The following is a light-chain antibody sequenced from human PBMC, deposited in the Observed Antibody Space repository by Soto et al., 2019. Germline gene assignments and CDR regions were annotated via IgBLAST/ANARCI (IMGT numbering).Light chain of an antibody. Sequence: EIVMTQSPATLSVSPGERATLSCRASQSINSDLAWYQHKPGQAPRLLIYSASTRATGIRVRFSGSGSGTEFTLTISSLQSEDSAVYYCQQYNHWPLWTFGQGTKVEIE. V-gene: IGKV3-15*01. CDR1: QSINSD. J-gene: IGKJ1*01. CDR3: QQYNHWPLWT. CDR2: SAS.